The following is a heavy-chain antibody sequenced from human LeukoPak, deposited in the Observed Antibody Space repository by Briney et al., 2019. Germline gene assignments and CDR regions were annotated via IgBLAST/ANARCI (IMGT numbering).Heavy chain of an antibody. Sequence: GASVKVSCKVSGYTLTELSMHWVRQAPGKGLEWMGGFDPEDGETIYAQKFQGRVTMTEDTSTDTAYMELSSLRSEDTAVYYCATGLGLRLGELSLLEDWYFDLWGRGTLVTVSS. CDR3: ATGLGLRLGELSLLEDWYFDL. CDR1: GYTLTELS. V-gene: IGHV1-24*01. D-gene: IGHD3-16*02. CDR2: FDPEDGET. J-gene: IGHJ2*01.